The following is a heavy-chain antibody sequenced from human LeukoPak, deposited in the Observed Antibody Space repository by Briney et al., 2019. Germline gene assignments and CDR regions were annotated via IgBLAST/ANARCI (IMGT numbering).Heavy chain of an antibody. J-gene: IGHJ4*02. CDR3: ARSSVVIAIIGGPLDY. CDR1: GFTFSSYA. CDR2: ISYDGSNK. V-gene: IGHV3-30-3*01. Sequence: GGSLRPSCAASGFTFSSYAMHWVRQAPGKGLEWVAVISYDGSNKYYADSVKGRFTISRDNSKNTLYLQMNSLRAEDTAVYYCARSSVVIAIIGGPLDYWGQGTLVTVSS. D-gene: IGHD2-21*01.